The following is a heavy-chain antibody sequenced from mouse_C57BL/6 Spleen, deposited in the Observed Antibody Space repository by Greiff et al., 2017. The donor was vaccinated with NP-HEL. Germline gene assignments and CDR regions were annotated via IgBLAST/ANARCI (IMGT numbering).Heavy chain of an antibody. J-gene: IGHJ1*03. CDR3: ARSPRELGDWYFDV. D-gene: IGHD4-1*01. CDR1: GYTFTSYW. V-gene: IGHV1-64*01. Sequence: QVQLQQPGAELVKPGASVKLSCKASGYTFTSYWMHWVKQRPGQGLEWIGMIHPNSGSTNYNEKFKSKATLTVDKSSSTAYMQLSSLTSEDSAVYYCARSPRELGDWYFDVWGTGTTVTVSS. CDR2: IHPNSGST.